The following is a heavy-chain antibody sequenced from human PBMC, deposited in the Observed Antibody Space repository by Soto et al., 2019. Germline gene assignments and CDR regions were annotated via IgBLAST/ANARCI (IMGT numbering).Heavy chain of an antibody. CDR3: ARCLHCSNGGRFDP. Sequence: QVHLQESGPGLVTPSGTLSLTCAVSGVSIGSPNWWTWVSQAPGKGLEWIGEMWPSGGTTYNPSLRNRVTISVDNSKNHLSLTLTSVTAADTAIYYCARCLHCSNGGRFDPWGQGALVTVSS. D-gene: IGHD2-8*01. V-gene: IGHV4-4*02. CDR2: MWPSGGT. J-gene: IGHJ5*02. CDR1: GVSIGSPNW.